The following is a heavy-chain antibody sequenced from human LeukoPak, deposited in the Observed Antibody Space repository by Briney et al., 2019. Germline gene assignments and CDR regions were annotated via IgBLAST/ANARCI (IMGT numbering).Heavy chain of an antibody. CDR1: GFTFSSYN. Sequence: PGGSLRLSCAASGFTFSSYNMNWVRQAPGKGLEWVSSISSSSSYIYYADSVKGRFTISRDNAKNSLYLQMNSLRAEDTAVYYCAREARLGELSPSGYWGQGTLVTVSS. CDR2: ISSSSSYI. D-gene: IGHD3-16*02. V-gene: IGHV3-21*01. CDR3: AREARLGELSPSGY. J-gene: IGHJ4*02.